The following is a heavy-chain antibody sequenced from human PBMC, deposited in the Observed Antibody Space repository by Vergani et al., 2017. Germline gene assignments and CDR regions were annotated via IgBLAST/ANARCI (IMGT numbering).Heavy chain of an antibody. Sequence: QVQLVESGGGVVQPGRSLRLSCAASGFTFSRYGMHWIRPAPGKGLEWVAVISYDRSNKYYAESGKGRVTISRDNSKNTLYLQMNSLRAEDTAVYYCSKAQLGYCSSTSCFSFDYWGQGTLVTASS. CDR2: ISYDRSNK. V-gene: IGHV3-30*18. CDR1: GFTFSRYG. D-gene: IGHD2-2*03. J-gene: IGHJ4*02. CDR3: SKAQLGYCSSTSCFSFDY.